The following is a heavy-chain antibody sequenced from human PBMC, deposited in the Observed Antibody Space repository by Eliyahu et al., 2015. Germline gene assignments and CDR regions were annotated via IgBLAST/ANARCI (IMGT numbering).Heavy chain of an antibody. Sequence: QVQLQESGPGLVKPSEXLXLTXTVSGYSXSSGYYWGWIRQPPGKGLEWIASIYHTERTFYNPSLESRVTISVDTSRTQFSLKMSSVAAADTAVYYCARGGYASLNPFEFWGQGTLVTVSS. CDR3: ARGGYASLNPFEF. D-gene: IGHD2-2*01. CDR2: IYHTERT. J-gene: IGHJ4*02. V-gene: IGHV4-38-2*02. CDR1: GYSXSSGYY.